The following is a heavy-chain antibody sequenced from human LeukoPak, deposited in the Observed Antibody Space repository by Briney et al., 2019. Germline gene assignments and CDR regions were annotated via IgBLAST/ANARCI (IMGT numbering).Heavy chain of an antibody. CDR3: AKDHCSSTSCYFGY. Sequence: GGSLRLSCAASGFTFSSYAMSWVRQAPGKGPEWVSAISGSGGSTYYADSVKGRFTISRDNSKNTLYLQMNSLRAEDTAVYYCAKDHCSSTSCYFGYWGQGTLVTVSS. D-gene: IGHD2-2*01. CDR1: GFTFSSYA. V-gene: IGHV3-23*01. J-gene: IGHJ4*02. CDR2: ISGSGGST.